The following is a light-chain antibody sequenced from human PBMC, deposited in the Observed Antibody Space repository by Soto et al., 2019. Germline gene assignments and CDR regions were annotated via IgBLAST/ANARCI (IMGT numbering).Light chain of an antibody. Sequence: DIPMTQSPSTLSASVGDIVPIYCRASQSVRIWLAWYQQKPGRAPKFLIYKSSILESGVPSRFSGSGSGTEFTLTISSLQPDDVATYYCQHYNSYSEAFGQGTKVDI. CDR1: QSVRIW. V-gene: IGKV1-5*03. CDR2: KSS. J-gene: IGKJ1*01. CDR3: QHYNSYSEA.